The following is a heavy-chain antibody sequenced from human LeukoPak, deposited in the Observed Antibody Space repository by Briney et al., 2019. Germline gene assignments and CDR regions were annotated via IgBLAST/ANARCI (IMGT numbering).Heavy chain of an antibody. D-gene: IGHD6-19*01. CDR2: ISSSSSYI. V-gene: IGHV3-21*01. Sequence: PGGSLRLSCAASGFTFSSYSMNWVRQAPGKGLEWVSSISSSSSYIYYADSVKGRFTISRDNAKNSLYLQMNSLRAEDTAVYYCTTDLTSSEGIAVAGDAFDIWGQGTMVTVSS. J-gene: IGHJ3*02. CDR3: TTDLTSSEGIAVAGDAFDI. CDR1: GFTFSSYS.